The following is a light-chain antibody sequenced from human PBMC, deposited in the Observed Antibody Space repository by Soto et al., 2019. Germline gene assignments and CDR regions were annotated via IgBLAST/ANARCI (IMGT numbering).Light chain of an antibody. CDR2: GAF. V-gene: IGKV3-20*01. CDR3: QQYGSSPWT. Sequence: EIVLTQSPGTLSLSPGERATLSCRASQSVSSSYLAWYQQKPGQPPRLLIFGAFSRDAGIPDRFSGSGSGTDLTLTISRLEPEDFAVYYCQQYGSSPWTFGQGTKLDIK. CDR1: QSVSSSY. J-gene: IGKJ1*01.